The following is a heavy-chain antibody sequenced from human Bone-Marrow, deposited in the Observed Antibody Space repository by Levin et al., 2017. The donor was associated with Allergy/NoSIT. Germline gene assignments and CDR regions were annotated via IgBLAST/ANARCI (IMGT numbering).Heavy chain of an antibody. V-gene: IGHV3-66*01. Sequence: AASVKVSCAVSGFTVGNNYMSWVRQAPGKGLEWVSLIYSGGSTYYADSVKGRFTISRDSSKNTLYLQMNNLRVEDTAVYYCARDPPGVAAAGSGYWGQGTLVTVSS. J-gene: IGHJ4*02. D-gene: IGHD6-13*01. CDR2: IYSGGST. CDR1: GFTVGNNY. CDR3: ARDPPGVAAAGSGY.